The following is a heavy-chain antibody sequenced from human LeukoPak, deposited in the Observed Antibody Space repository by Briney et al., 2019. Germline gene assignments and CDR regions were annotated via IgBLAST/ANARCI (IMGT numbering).Heavy chain of an antibody. CDR3: TRARTIGGITIPFDL. J-gene: IGHJ2*01. CDR1: GFTFSSYW. V-gene: IGHV3-7*03. CDR2: IKQDGSEK. Sequence: GGSLRLSCAASGFTFSSYWMSWVRQAPGKGLEWVANIKQDGSEKKYVDSLRGRFTISRDNAKNSLFLQVNSLRVEDTAVYYCTRARTIGGITIPFDLWGRGTPVTVSS. D-gene: IGHD3-3*01.